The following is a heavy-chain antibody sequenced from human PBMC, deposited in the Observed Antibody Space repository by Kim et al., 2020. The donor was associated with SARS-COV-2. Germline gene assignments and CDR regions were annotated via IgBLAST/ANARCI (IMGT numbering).Heavy chain of an antibody. V-gene: IGHV1-2*06. CDR3: ATRSYFHYYYGMDV. J-gene: IGHJ6*02. CDR1: GYTFTGYY. CDR2: INPNSGGT. Sequence: ASVKVSCKASGYTFTGYYMHWVRQAPGQGLEWMGRINPNSGGTNYAQKFQGRVTMTRDTSISTAYMELSRLRSDDTAVYYCATRSYFHYYYGMDVWGQGTTVTVSS. D-gene: IGHD1-26*01.